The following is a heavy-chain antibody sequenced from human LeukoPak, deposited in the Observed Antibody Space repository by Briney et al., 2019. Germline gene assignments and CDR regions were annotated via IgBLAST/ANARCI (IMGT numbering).Heavy chain of an antibody. CDR1: GFTFSSYA. V-gene: IGHV3-30-3*01. CDR2: ISYDGSNK. D-gene: IGHD4-17*01. Sequence: GRSLRLSCAASGFTFSSYAMHWVRQAPGKGLEWVAVISYDGSNKYYAGSVKGRFTISRDNSKNTLYLQMNSLRAEDTAVYYCAREALYGDYEGGPLYYFDYWGQGTLVTVSS. CDR3: AREALYGDYEGGPLYYFDY. J-gene: IGHJ4*02.